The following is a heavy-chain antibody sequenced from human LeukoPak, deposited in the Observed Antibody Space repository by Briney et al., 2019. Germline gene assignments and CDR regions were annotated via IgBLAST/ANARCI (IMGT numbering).Heavy chain of an antibody. Sequence: GGPLRLSCAPSGFTFSHYVMHWVRQAPGRGLEWVAVISFDGQHIFYADSVKGRLAISRDNSNSTLFLQMNSLTIEDTAVYYCARGRASRGYLRWGQGTLVTVSS. CDR2: ISFDGQHI. V-gene: IGHV3-30*09. D-gene: IGHD3-22*01. J-gene: IGHJ4*02. CDR1: GFTFSHYV. CDR3: ARGRASRGYLR.